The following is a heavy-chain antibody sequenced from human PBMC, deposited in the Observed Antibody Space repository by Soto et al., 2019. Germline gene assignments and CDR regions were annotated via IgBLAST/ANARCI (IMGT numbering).Heavy chain of an antibody. CDR1: GFTFSSYG. CDR2: IWYDGSNK. CDR3: ARDQDLQPFDY. J-gene: IGHJ4*02. D-gene: IGHD5-18*01. Sequence: GGSLRLSCAASGFTFSSYGMHWVRQAPGKGLEWVAVIWYDGSNKYYADSVKGRFPISRDNSKNTLYLQMNSLRAEDTAVYYCARDQDLQPFDYWGQGTLVTVSS. V-gene: IGHV3-33*01.